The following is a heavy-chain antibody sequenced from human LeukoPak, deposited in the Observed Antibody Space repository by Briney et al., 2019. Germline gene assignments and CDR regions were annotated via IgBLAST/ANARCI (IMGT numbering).Heavy chain of an antibody. V-gene: IGHV4-4*09. CDR3: ARGSSSSSRAYYYFDY. D-gene: IGHD6-13*01. J-gene: IGHJ4*02. CDR1: GVSISSYY. CDR2: IYTSGST. Sequence: SETLSLTCTVSGVSISSYYWSWIRQPPGKGLEWIGYIYTSGSTNYNPSLKSRVTISVDTSKNQFSLKLSSVTAADTAVYYCARGSSSSSRAYYYFDYWGQGTLVTVSS.